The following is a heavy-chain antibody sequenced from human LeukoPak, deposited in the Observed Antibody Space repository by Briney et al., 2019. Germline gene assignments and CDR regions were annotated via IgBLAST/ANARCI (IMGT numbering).Heavy chain of an antibody. Sequence: GGSLRLSCAASGFTFSSYAMSWVRQAPGEGLEWVSAISGSGGSTYYADSVKGRFTISRDNSKNTLYLQMNSLRAEDTAVYYCAKGRSMTTVTTYFDYWGQGTLVTVSS. D-gene: IGHD4-17*01. J-gene: IGHJ4*02. V-gene: IGHV3-23*01. CDR2: ISGSGGST. CDR3: AKGRSMTTVTTYFDY. CDR1: GFTFSSYA.